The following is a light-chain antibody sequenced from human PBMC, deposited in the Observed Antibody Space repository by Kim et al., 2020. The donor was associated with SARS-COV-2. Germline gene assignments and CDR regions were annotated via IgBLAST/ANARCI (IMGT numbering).Light chain of an antibody. CDR1: ELGDKF. J-gene: IGLJ2*01. Sequence: SYELTQPPSVSVSPGQTASITCSGDELGDKFACWYQQKPGQSPVLVIYQDTKRPSGIPERFSGSNSGNTATLTISGTQAMDEADYYCQTWDSGTAVFGGGTQLTVL. CDR3: QTWDSGTAV. V-gene: IGLV3-1*01. CDR2: QDT.